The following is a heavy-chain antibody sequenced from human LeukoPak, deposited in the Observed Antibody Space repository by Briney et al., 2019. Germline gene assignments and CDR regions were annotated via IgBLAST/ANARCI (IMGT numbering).Heavy chain of an antibody. CDR2: RFYSGST. D-gene: IGHD2-2*01. CDR1: GGSMSSYY. V-gene: IGHV4-59*08. Sequence: SETPSLTCTVSGGSMSSYYWSWIRQPPGKGLEWIGYRFYSGSTNYNPSLKSRVTISLDTSKSQFSLKVTSVTAADTAVYYCARGVCTSSSCYAGDYGMDVWGQGTTVTVSS. CDR3: ARGVCTSSSCYAGDYGMDV. J-gene: IGHJ6*02.